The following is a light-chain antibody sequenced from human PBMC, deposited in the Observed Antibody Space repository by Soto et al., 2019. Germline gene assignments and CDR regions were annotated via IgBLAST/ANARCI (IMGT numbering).Light chain of an antibody. CDR2: AAS. V-gene: IGKV1-9*01. CDR3: QQLYSYSS. Sequence: DIQLTQSPSFVSASVGERVTITCRASRDISRYLAWYQQKPGEAPKLLISAASTLQSGVPSRCSGSGSGTEFPLTVRYLLPEDFANYYCQQLYSYSSFGQGTRLENK. J-gene: IGKJ5*01. CDR1: RDISRY.